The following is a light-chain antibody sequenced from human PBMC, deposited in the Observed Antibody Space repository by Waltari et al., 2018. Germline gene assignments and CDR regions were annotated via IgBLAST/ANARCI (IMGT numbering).Light chain of an antibody. J-gene: IGLJ2*01. CDR1: SSDVGGYNH. Sequence: QSALTQPASVSGSPGQSITTSCTGTSSDVGGYNHVSWYQQDPGKVPKLIIYDVSERPSGVSDRFSGSKSGNTASLTISGVQAEDETDYYCSSYTNRNTLIFGGGTKLTVL. CDR2: DVS. CDR3: SSYTNRNTLI. V-gene: IGLV2-14*01.